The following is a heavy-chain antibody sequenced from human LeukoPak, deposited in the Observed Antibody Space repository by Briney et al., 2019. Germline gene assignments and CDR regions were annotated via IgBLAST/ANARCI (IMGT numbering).Heavy chain of an antibody. V-gene: IGHV3-73*01. J-gene: IGHJ4*02. Sequence: GGSLKLSCAASGFTFSGSAMHWVRQASGKGLEWVGRIRSKANSYATAYAASVKGRFTISRDDSKNSLYLQMNSLKIEDTAVYYCARVTGKELFHDYWGQGTLVTVSS. CDR3: ARVTGKELFHDY. CDR1: GFTFSGSA. CDR2: IRSKANSYAT. D-gene: IGHD2-21*01.